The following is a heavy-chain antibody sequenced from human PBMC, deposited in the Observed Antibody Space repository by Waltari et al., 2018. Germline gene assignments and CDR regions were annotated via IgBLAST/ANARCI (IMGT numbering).Heavy chain of an antibody. V-gene: IGHV1-18*01. J-gene: IGHJ6*02. CDR1: GYTFTNYG. CDR2: IRAYNGNT. Sequence: QVQLVQSGAEVKKPGASVKVSCKASGYTFTNYGISWVRQAPGQGLEWRGWIRAYNGNTNYAQNLQGRVTMTTDTSTSTAYMELRSLRSDDTAVYYCARATKNQIYYYYYGMDVWGQGTTVTVSS. CDR3: ARATKNQIYYYYYGMDV.